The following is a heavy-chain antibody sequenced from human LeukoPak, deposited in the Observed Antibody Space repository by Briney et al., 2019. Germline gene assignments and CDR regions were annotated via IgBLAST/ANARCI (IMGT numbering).Heavy chain of an antibody. D-gene: IGHD3-10*01. V-gene: IGHV4-39*07. CDR3: TFNLGSGSYAFDI. CDR2: IYYSGST. CDR1: GGSISTTTYY. J-gene: IGHJ3*02. Sequence: PSETLSLTCTVSGGSISTTTYYWGWIRQPPGKGLEWIGTIYYSGSTYYNPSLKSRVTISLDTSKNQFSLKLSSVTAADTAVYYCTFNLGSGSYAFDIWGQGTMVTVSS.